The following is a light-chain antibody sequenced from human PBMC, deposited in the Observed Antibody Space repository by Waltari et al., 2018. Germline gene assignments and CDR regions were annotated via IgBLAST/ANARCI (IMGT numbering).Light chain of an antibody. CDR1: KSVSSNY. Sequence: DIVLTPSPGTLSLSPGERATFHCRASKSVSSNYLAWYQHRPGQAPSLLIHGASSRATGIPDRFSGSGSGTDFTLTISRLEPEDFAVYFCQQYGNSPHTFGQGTKLEIK. CDR2: GAS. V-gene: IGKV3-20*01. CDR3: QQYGNSPHT. J-gene: IGKJ2*01.